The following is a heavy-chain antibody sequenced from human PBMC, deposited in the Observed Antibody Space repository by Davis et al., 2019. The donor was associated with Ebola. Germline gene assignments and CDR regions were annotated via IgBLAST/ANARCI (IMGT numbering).Heavy chain of an antibody. CDR2: INSDGSST. Sequence: GESLKISCAASGFTFSSYSMNWVRQAPGKGLVWVSRINSDGSSTSYADSLKGRFTISRDNSKNTLYLQMNSLRAEDTAVYYCASRYCSGGSCYSFGYWGQGTLVTVSS. V-gene: IGHV3-74*01. CDR1: GFTFSSYS. D-gene: IGHD2-15*01. J-gene: IGHJ4*02. CDR3: ASRYCSGGSCYSFGY.